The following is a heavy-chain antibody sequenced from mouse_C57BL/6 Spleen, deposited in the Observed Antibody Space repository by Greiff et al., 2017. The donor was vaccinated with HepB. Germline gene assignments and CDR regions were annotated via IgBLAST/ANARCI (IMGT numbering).Heavy chain of an antibody. CDR3: ARGLRLLFDY. Sequence: EVQLQESGPGLVKPSQSLSLTCSVTGYSITSGYYWNWIRQFPGNKLEWMGYISYDGSNNYNPSLKNRISITRDTSKNQFFLKLNSVTTEDTATYYCARGLRLLFDYWGQGTTLTVSS. J-gene: IGHJ2*01. CDR2: ISYDGSN. CDR1: GYSITSGYY. V-gene: IGHV3-6*01. D-gene: IGHD3-2*02.